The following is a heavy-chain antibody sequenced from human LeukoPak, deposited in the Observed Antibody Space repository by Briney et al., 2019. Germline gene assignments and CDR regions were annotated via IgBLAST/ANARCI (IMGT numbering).Heavy chain of an antibody. CDR3: ARIGYDYVAPWRGRGVTLDY. J-gene: IGHJ4*02. V-gene: IGHV3-7*01. CDR2: IKQDGSEK. D-gene: IGHD3-16*01. CDR1: GFTFSSYA. Sequence: PGGSLRLSCAASGFTFSSYAMSWVRQAPGKGLEWVANIKQDGSEKYYVDSVKGRFTISRDNAKNSLYLQMNSLRAEDTALYYCARIGYDYVAPWRGRGVTLDYWGQGTLVTVSS.